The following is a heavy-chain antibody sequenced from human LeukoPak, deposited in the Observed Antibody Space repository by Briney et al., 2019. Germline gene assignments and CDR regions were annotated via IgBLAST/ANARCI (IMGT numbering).Heavy chain of an antibody. CDR1: GFTFDDYA. CDR2: ISWNSGSI. CDR3: ARTREEGWTHFDY. J-gene: IGHJ4*02. D-gene: IGHD3/OR15-3a*01. V-gene: IGHV3-9*01. Sequence: GGSLRLSCAASGFTFDDYAMHWVRQAPGKGLEWVSGISWNSGSIGYADSVKGRFTISRDNAKNSLYLQMNSLRVEDTAVYYCARTREEGWTHFDYWGQGTLVTVSS.